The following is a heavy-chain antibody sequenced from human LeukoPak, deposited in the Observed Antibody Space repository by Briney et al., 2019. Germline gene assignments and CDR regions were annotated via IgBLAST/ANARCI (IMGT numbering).Heavy chain of an antibody. V-gene: IGHV4-59*08. CDR3: ARHSGIGLDS. J-gene: IGHJ4*02. CDR1: GASFSDFY. CDR2: VSDSGSA. D-gene: IGHD3-10*01. Sequence: SETLSLTCTVSGASFSDFYWSWIRQSPGRGLEWIGYVSDSGSANYNPSLESRVTMSVDTSKNQFSLKLNSVTAADTAIYYCARHSGIGLDSWGQGTLVAVSS.